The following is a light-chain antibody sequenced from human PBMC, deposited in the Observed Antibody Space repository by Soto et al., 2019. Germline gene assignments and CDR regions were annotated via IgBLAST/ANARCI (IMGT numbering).Light chain of an antibody. CDR3: QQYGSSPST. Sequence: EIVLTQSPDTLSLSPGERATLSCRASQSVSSDFAWYQQKPGQAPRLLIYGASSRATGIPARFSGSGSGTDFTLTISRLEPEDFAVYYCQQYGSSPSTFGQGTRLEIK. CDR1: QSVSSD. J-gene: IGKJ5*01. V-gene: IGKV3-20*01. CDR2: GAS.